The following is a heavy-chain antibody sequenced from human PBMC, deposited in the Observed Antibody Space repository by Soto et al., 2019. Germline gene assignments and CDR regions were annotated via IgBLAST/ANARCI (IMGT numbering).Heavy chain of an antibody. CDR2: IKQDGSEK. Sequence: GGSLRLSCAASGFTFSSYWMSWVRQAPGKGLEWVANIKQDGSEKYYADSVKGRFTISRDNSKNTLYLQMNSLRAEDTAVYYCAREFNYYYGMDVWGQGTTVTVSS. CDR1: GFTFSSYW. CDR3: AREFNYYYGMDV. V-gene: IGHV3-7*01. J-gene: IGHJ6*02.